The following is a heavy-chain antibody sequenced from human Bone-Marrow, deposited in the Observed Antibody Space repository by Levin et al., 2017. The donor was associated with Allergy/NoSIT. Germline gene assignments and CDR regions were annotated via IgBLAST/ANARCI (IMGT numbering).Heavy chain of an antibody. V-gene: IGHV3-21*01. CDR2: ISSSSSYI. D-gene: IGHD3-10*01. J-gene: IGHJ4*02. CDR1: GFTFSSYS. Sequence: GGSLRLSCAASGFTFSSYSMNWVRQAPGKGLEWVSSISSSSSYIYYADSVKGRFTISRDNAKNSLYLQMNSLRAEDTAVYYCAGGQTGYYGSGSYYFRWGQGTLVTVSS. CDR3: AGGQTGYYGSGSYYFR.